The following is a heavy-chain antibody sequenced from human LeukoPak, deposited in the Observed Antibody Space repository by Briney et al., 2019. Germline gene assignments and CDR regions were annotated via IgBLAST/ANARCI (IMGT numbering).Heavy chain of an antibody. CDR2: INPNSGGT. CDR3: ARDRPLDADDYYGFYYFDY. J-gene: IGHJ4*02. D-gene: IGHD3-10*01. Sequence: ASVKVSCKASGYTFTGYYMHWVRQAPGQGLEWMGWINPNSGGTIHAQKFQGRVTMTRDTSISTAYMELSRLRSDDTAVYYCARDRPLDADDYYGFYYFDYWGQGTLVTVSS. CDR1: GYTFTGYY. V-gene: IGHV1-2*02.